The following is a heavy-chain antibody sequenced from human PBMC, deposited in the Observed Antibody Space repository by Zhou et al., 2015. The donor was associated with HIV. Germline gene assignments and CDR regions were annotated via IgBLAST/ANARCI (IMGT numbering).Heavy chain of an antibody. D-gene: IGHD3-22*01. Sequence: QVQLVQSGAEVKKPGSSVKVSCKASGGTFSSYAISWVRQAPGQGLEWMGGIIPIFGTANYAQKFQGRVTITADESTSTAYMELSSLRSEDTAVYYCAISLGALGSSGYSGGHNWFDPWGQGTLVTVSS. CDR1: GGTFSSYA. J-gene: IGHJ5*02. CDR3: AISLGALGSSGYSGGHNWFDP. V-gene: IGHV1-69*12. CDR2: IIPIFGTA.